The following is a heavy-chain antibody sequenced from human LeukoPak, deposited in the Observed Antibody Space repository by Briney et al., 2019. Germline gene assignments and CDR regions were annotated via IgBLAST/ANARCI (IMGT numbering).Heavy chain of an antibody. CDR3: ARSIAPRRAFDI. Sequence: SETLSLTCTVSGGSISSYYWSWIRQPAAKGLEWIGYIYYSGSTNYNPSLKSRVTISVDTSKNQFSLKLSSVTAADTAVYYCARSIAPRRAFDIWGQGTMVTVSS. D-gene: IGHD6-6*01. CDR2: IYYSGST. V-gene: IGHV4-59*01. J-gene: IGHJ3*02. CDR1: GGSISSYY.